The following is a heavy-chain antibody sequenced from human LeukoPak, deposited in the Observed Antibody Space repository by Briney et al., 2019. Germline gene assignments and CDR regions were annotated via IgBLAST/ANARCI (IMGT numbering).Heavy chain of an antibody. V-gene: IGHV7-4-1*02. D-gene: IGHD1-1*01. CDR2: INTNTGNP. CDR1: GYTFTSYA. CDR3: ARSNFVARIDY. Sequence: ASVKVSCKASGYTFTSYAMSWVRQAPGQGLEWMGWINTNTGNPTYAQGFTGRFVFSLDTSVSTAYLQISSLKAEGTAVYYCARSNFVARIDYWGQGTLVTVSS. J-gene: IGHJ4*02.